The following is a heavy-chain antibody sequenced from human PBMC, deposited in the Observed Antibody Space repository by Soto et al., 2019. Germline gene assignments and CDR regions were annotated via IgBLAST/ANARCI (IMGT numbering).Heavy chain of an antibody. D-gene: IGHD2-15*01. CDR3: AKRTGYCSGGSCYYYYYGMDV. Sequence: EVQLLESGGGLVQPGGSLRLSCAASGFTFSSYAMSWVRQAPGKGLEWVSAISGSGGSTYYADSVKGRFTISRDNSKNTLYLQMNSLGAEDTAVYYCAKRTGYCSGGSCYYYYYGMDVWGQGTTVTVSS. V-gene: IGHV3-23*01. J-gene: IGHJ6*02. CDR1: GFTFSSYA. CDR2: ISGSGGST.